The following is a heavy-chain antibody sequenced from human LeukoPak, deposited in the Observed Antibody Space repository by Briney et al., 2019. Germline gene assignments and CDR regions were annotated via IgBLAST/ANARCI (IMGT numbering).Heavy chain of an antibody. V-gene: IGHV1-2*02. J-gene: IGHJ4*02. CDR2: INPNSGGT. D-gene: IGHD6-6*01. CDR3: ARVAAYSSSSNSDY. CDR1: GYTFTGYY. Sequence: EASVKVSCKASGYTFTGYYMHWVRQAPGQGLEWMGWINPNSGGTNYAQKFQGRVTMTRDTSISTAYMELSRLRSDDTAVYYCARVAAYSSSSNSDYWGQGTLVTVSS.